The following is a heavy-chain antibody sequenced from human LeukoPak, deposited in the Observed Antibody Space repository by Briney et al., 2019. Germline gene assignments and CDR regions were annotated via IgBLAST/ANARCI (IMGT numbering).Heavy chain of an antibody. J-gene: IGHJ4*02. CDR2: ISSSSSTI. D-gene: IGHD3-22*01. Sequence: GGSLRLSCAASGFTFSSYSMNWVRQAPGKGLEWVSSISSSSSTIYYADSVKGRFTISRDNAKNSLYLQMNSLRAEDTAVYYCARDFHRRLYDSSGYYLYWGQGTLVTVSS. CDR1: GFTFSSYS. CDR3: ARDFHRRLYDSSGYYLY. V-gene: IGHV3-48*01.